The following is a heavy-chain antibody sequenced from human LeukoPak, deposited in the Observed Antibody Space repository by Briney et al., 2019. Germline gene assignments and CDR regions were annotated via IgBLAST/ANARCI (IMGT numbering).Heavy chain of an antibody. CDR1: GFTFSSYG. CDR3: ARSSYSSSWTGWFDP. J-gene: IGHJ5*02. V-gene: IGHV3-33*01. Sequence: GGSLRLSCAASGFTFSSYGMHWVRQAPGTGLEWVAVIWYDGSNKYYADSVKGRFTISRDNSKNTLYLQMNSLRAEDTAVYYCARSSYSSSWTGWFDPWGQGTLVTVSS. D-gene: IGHD6-13*01. CDR2: IWYDGSNK.